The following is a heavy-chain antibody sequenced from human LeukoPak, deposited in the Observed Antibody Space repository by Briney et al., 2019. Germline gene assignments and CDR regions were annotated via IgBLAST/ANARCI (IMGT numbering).Heavy chain of an antibody. V-gene: IGHV3-23*01. CDR1: GFTFSTYA. J-gene: IGHJ4*02. CDR3: ARRSGIAVAGAFDY. Sequence: GGSLRLSCAASGFTFSTYAMSWVRQAPGKELEWVSSISGGSGGSTYYADSVKGRFTISRDNSKNTLYLQMNSLRAEDTAVYYCARRSGIAVAGAFDYWGQGTLVTVSS. CDR2: ISGGSGGST. D-gene: IGHD6-19*01.